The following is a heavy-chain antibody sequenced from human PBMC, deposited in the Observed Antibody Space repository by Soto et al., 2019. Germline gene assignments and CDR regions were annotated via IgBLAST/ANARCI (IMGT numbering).Heavy chain of an antibody. J-gene: IGHJ6*02. D-gene: IGHD2-2*01. CDR3: ARASVPAAPYYYYYYGMDV. CDR2: IIPIFGTA. V-gene: IGHV1-69*12. Sequence: QVQLVQSGAEVKKPGSSVKVSCKASGGTFSSYAISWVRQAPGQGLEWMGGIIPIFGTANYAQKFQGRVTITADESTSTAYMELSSLRSEDTAVYYCARASVPAAPYYYYYYGMDVWDQGTTVTVSS. CDR1: GGTFSSYA.